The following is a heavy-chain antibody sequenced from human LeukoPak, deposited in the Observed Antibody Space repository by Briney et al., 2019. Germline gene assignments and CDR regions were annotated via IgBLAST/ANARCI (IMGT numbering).Heavy chain of an antibody. J-gene: IGHJ4*02. CDR3: ARGGYNGHDPYYFDS. CDR1: GFTVITTY. CDR2: IYTGGNT. Sequence: GGSLRLSCSASGFTVITTYMSWVRQAPGKGLECVSVIYTGGNTYYADSVKGRFTISRHNSENKIYLQMDSLRPEDTAVYYCARGGYNGHDPYYFDSWGQRSLVTVSS. V-gene: IGHV3-53*04. D-gene: IGHD5-12*01.